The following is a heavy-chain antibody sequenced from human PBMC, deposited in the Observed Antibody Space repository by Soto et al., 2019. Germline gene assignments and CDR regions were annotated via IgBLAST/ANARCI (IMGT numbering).Heavy chain of an antibody. CDR3: AKDSGGGYCSGGSCYLDAFDI. CDR2: ISGSGGST. Sequence: GGSLRLSCAASGFTFSSYAMSWVRQAPGKGLEWVSAISGSGGSTYYADSVKGRFTISRDNSKNTLYLQMNSLRAEDTAVYYCAKDSGGGYCSGGSCYLDAFDIWGQGTMVTVSS. J-gene: IGHJ3*02. CDR1: GFTFSSYA. V-gene: IGHV3-23*01. D-gene: IGHD2-15*01.